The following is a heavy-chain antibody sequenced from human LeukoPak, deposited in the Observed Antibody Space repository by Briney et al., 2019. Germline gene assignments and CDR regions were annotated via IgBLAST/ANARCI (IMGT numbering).Heavy chain of an antibody. Sequence: ASVKVSCKASGYTFTSYGISWVRQAPGQGLEWMGWISAYNGNTNYAQKLQGRVTVTTDTSTSTAYMELRSLRSDDTAVYYCARGPYDYVWGSYPKNDYWGQGTLVTVSS. V-gene: IGHV1-18*01. J-gene: IGHJ4*02. CDR3: ARGPYDYVWGSYPKNDY. CDR1: GYTFTSYG. CDR2: ISAYNGNT. D-gene: IGHD3-16*02.